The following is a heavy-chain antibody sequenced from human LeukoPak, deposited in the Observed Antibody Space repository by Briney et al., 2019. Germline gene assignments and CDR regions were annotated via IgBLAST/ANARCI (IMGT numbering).Heavy chain of an antibody. CDR1: GGSFSGYY. Sequence: PSETLSLTCAVYGGSFSGYYWSWIRQPPGKGLEWIGEVNHSGSTNYNPSLKSRVTISVDTSKNQFSLKLSSATAADTAVYYCARVYSSGWYRINYWGQGTLVTVSS. J-gene: IGHJ4*02. CDR3: ARVYSSGWYRINY. V-gene: IGHV4-34*01. CDR2: VNHSGST. D-gene: IGHD6-19*01.